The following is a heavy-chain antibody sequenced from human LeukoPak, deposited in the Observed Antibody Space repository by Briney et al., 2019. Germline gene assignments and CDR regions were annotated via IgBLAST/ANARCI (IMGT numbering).Heavy chain of an antibody. CDR3: ARGPYSYDSSGAFDI. CDR1: GDSISSGDYY. CDR2: ISSSGST. Sequence: SETLSLTCTVSGDSISSGDYYWSWIRQPAGKGLEWIGRISSSGSTNYNPSLRSRVTISVDTSKNQFSLKLSSVTAADTAVYFCARGPYSYDSSGAFDIWGQGTMVTVSS. D-gene: IGHD3-22*01. V-gene: IGHV4-61*02. J-gene: IGHJ3*02.